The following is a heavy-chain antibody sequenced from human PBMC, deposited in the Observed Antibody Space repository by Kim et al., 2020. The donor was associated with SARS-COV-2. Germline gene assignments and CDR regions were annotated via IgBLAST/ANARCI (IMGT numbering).Heavy chain of an antibody. CDR3: AKDLYNYGDYGGGMDV. D-gene: IGHD4-17*01. Sequence: GGSLRLSCAASGFTFSSYAMSWVRQAPGKGLEWVSAISGSGGSTYYADSVKGRFTISRDNSKNTQYLQMNSLRDEDTAVYYCAKDLYNYGDYGGGMDVWGQGNTVTVSS. J-gene: IGHJ6*02. CDR1: GFTFSSYA. V-gene: IGHV3-23*01. CDR2: ISGSGGST.